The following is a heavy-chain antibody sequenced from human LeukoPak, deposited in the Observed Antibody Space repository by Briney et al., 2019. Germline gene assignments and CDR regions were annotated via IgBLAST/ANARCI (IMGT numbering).Heavy chain of an antibody. CDR2: ISSSSSYI. CDR1: GFTFTRYW. Sequence: GGSLRLSCAASGFTFTRYWMHWVRQAPGKGLEWVSSISSSSSYIYYADSVKGRFTISRDNAKNSLYLQMNSLRAEDTAVYYCARDRSEDSGYRSYFDYWGQGTLVTVSS. J-gene: IGHJ4*02. CDR3: ARDRSEDSGYRSYFDY. D-gene: IGHD5-12*01. V-gene: IGHV3-21*01.